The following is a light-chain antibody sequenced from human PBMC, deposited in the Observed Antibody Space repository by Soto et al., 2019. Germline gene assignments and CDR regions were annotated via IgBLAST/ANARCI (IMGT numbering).Light chain of an antibody. CDR2: GAS. CDR3: QQYNNWPALT. J-gene: IGKJ4*01. CDR1: QTVRSN. V-gene: IGKV3-15*01. Sequence: EIVMTQSPATLSVSPGERATLSCRASQTVRSNLAWYQQKPGQAPRLLIYGASTRATGIPARLSGSGSGTEFTLAISSLQSEDLAVYYCQQYNNWPALTFGGGTKVEI.